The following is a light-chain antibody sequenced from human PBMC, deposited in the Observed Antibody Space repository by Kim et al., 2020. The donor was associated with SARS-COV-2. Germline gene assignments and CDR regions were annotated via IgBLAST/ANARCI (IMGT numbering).Light chain of an antibody. Sequence: VGSRVTITCRASQNINRWLAWYQQRPGKAPKLLSYRASTLQSGVPSRFSGSGSGTEFTLTISSLQPYDSATYYCQQYNSYSQTLTSGQGTKVDIK. CDR3: QQYNSYSQTLT. J-gene: IGKJ1*01. CDR2: RAS. CDR1: QNINRW. V-gene: IGKV1-5*03.